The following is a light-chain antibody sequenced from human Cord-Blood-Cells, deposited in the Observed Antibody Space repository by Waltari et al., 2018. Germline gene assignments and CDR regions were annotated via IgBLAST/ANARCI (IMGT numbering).Light chain of an antibody. J-gene: IGKJ2*01. CDR3: QQSYSTPLYT. CDR2: AAS. Sequence: DIQMTQSPSSLSASVRDRVTITCQASQSISSYLNWYQQKPGKAPKLLIYAASSLQSGVPSRFSGSGSGTDFTLNISSLQPEDFATYYCQQSYSTPLYTFGQGTKLEIK. V-gene: IGKV1-39*01. CDR1: QSISSY.